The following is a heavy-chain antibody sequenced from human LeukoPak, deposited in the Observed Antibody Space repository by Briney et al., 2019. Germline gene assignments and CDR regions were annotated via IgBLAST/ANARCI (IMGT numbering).Heavy chain of an antibody. CDR2: IYPDGTNK. V-gene: IGHV3-30*02. J-gene: IGHJ4*02. D-gene: IGHD3-9*01. CDR3: AKGIRYFDWSYFDY. CDR1: GFTFSSYG. Sequence: QTGGSLRLSCAASGFTFSSYGMHWVRQAPGKGLEWVACIYPDGTNKDYADSVKGRFIISRDNSKNTLYLQMNSLRAEDTAVYYCAKGIRYFDWSYFDYWGQGTLVTVSS.